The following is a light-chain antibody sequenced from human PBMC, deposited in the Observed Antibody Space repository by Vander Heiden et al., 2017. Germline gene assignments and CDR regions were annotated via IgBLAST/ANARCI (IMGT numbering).Light chain of an antibody. CDR1: QSISSY. J-gene: IGKJ2*01. V-gene: IGKV3-11*01. CDR2: DAS. CDR3: QQRSNWPPET. Sequence: EIVLTQSPATLSLSPGERATLSCRASQSISSYLAWYQQKPGQAPRLLIYDASNRATGTPARFSGSGSGTDFTVTISSLEPEDFVVYYCQQRSNWPPETFGQGTKLEIK.